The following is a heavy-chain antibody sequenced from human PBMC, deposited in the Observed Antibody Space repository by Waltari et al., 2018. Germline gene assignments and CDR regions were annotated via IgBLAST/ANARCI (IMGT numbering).Heavy chain of an antibody. Sequence: QLQLQESGPRLVRPSETLSLICRVSGVSITSNRHYWAWIRQSPGQGLEWIGTVSYSGTTYIRPSLKSRGSVSRDPSNNQVSLIVGAVTAADMAVYYCATYIGASVGTAAFDVWGQGTMVTVSS. J-gene: IGHJ3*01. CDR3: ATYIGASVGTAAFDV. CDR2: VSYSGTT. V-gene: IGHV4-39*01. D-gene: IGHD5-12*01. CDR1: GVSITSNRHY.